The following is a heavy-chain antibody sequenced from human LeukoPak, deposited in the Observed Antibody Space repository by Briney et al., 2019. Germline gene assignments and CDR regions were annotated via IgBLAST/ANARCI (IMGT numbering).Heavy chain of an antibody. J-gene: IGHJ6*03. CDR3: ATNSGSYSYYYYYMDV. Sequence: ASVKVSCKVSGYTLTELSMHWVRQAPGKGLEWMGGFDPEDGETIYAQKFQGRVTMTEDTSTDTAYMELGSLRSEDTAVYYCATNSGSYSYYYYYMDVWGKGTTVTVSS. V-gene: IGHV1-24*01. D-gene: IGHD1-26*01. CDR1: GYTLTELS. CDR2: FDPEDGET.